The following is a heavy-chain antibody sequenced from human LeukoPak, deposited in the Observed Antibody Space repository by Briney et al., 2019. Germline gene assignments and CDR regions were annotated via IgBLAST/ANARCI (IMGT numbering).Heavy chain of an antibody. J-gene: IGHJ6*04. CDR1: GFTFSSYE. V-gene: IGHV3-48*03. D-gene: IGHD3-10*02. CDR2: ISSSGSTI. CDR3: AELGITMIGGV. Sequence: GGSLRLSCAASGFTFSSYEMNWVRQAPGKGLEWVPYISSSGSTIYYADSVKGRFTISRDNAKNSLYLQMNSLRAEDTAVYCCAELGITMIGGVWGKGTTVTISS.